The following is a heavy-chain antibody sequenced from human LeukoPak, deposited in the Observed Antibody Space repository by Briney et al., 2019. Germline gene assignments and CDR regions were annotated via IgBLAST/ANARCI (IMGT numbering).Heavy chain of an antibody. CDR2: IIPIFGTA. V-gene: IGHV1-69*05. J-gene: IGHJ3*02. CDR1: GGTFSSYA. CDR3: ARGYTMTDAFDI. Sequence: ASVKVSCKASGGTFSSYAISWVRQAPGQGLEWMGGIIPIFGTANYAQKFQGRVTITTDEPTSTAYMELSSLRSEDTAVYYCARGYTMTDAFDIWGQGTMVTVSS. D-gene: IGHD3-22*01.